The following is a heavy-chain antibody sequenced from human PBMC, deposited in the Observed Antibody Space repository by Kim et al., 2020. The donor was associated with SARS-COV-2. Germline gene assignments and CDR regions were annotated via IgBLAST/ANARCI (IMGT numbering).Heavy chain of an antibody. CDR1: GFTFSSYA. V-gene: IGHV3-64*01. CDR2: ISSNGGST. J-gene: IGHJ6*01. D-gene: IGHD3-9*01. Sequence: GGSLSLSCAASGFTFSSYAMHWVRKAPGKGLEYVSAISSNGGSTYYANSVKGRFTISRDNSKNTLYLQMGSLRAEDMAVYYCARGYDILTGYYTFGIYY. CDR3: ARGYDILTGYYTFGIYY.